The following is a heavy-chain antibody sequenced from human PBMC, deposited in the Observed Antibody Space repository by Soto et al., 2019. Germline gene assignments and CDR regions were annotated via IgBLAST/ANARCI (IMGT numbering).Heavy chain of an antibody. CDR1: GFTFDDYA. CDR3: AKVQTAGDTIFGVVTMGPYDY. J-gene: IGHJ4*02. Sequence: GGSLRLSCAASGFTFDDYAMHWVRQAPGKGLEWVSGISWNSGSIGYADSVKGRFTISRDNAKNSLYLQMNSLRAEDTALYYCAKVQTAGDTIFGVVTMGPYDYWGQGTLVTVSS. V-gene: IGHV3-9*01. D-gene: IGHD3-3*01. CDR2: ISWNSGSI.